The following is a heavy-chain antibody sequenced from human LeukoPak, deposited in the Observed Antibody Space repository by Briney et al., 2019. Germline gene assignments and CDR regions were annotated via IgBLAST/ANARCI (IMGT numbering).Heavy chain of an antibody. J-gene: IGHJ4*02. V-gene: IGHV3-48*04. CDR3: ARDMEWPYYYDSSGYGDY. CDR1: GFTFSSYS. D-gene: IGHD3-22*01. Sequence: GGSLRLSCAASGFTFSSYSMNWVRQAPGKGLEWVSYISSSSSTIYYADSVKGRFTISRDNAKNSLYLQMNSLRAEDTAVYYCARDMEWPYYYDSSGYGDYWGQGTLVTVSS. CDR2: ISSSSSTI.